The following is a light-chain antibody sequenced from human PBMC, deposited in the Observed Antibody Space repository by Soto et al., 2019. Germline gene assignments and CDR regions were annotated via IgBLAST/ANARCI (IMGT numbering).Light chain of an antibody. CDR1: ITDVGGYKY. Sequence: QSVLTQPASVSGSPGQSITISCTGTITDVGGYKYVSWYQQHPGKAPRLMIYDVSNRPSGISDRFSGSKSGNTASLTISGLQAEDEADYYCSSFTSSRTLVFGGGTKLTVL. CDR2: DVS. CDR3: SSFTSSRTLV. J-gene: IGLJ2*01. V-gene: IGLV2-14*01.